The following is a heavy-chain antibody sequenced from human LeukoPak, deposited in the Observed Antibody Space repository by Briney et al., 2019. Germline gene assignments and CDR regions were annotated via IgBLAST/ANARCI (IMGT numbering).Heavy chain of an antibody. J-gene: IGHJ6*03. V-gene: IGHV1-46*01. CDR2: INPSGGST. CDR3: ARGLAAVAGHDVPLGYYYYYMDV. Sequence: GASVKVSCKASGYTFTSYYMHWVRQAPGQGLEWMGIINPSGGSTSYAQKFQGRVTMTRDTSTSTVYMELSSLRSEDTAVYYCARGLAAVAGHDVPLGYYYYYMDVWGKGTTVTVSS. CDR1: GYTFTSYY. D-gene: IGHD6-19*01.